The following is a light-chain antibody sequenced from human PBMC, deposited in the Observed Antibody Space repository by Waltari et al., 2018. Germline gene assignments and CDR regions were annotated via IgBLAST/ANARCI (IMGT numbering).Light chain of an antibody. CDR1: QSINSW. CDR2: KAS. Sequence: DIQMTQSPSPLSASVGGRVTITCRASQSINSWLAWYQQKPGKAPKLLISKASSLESGVPSRFSGSGSGTEFTLSISSLQPDDFTTYYCQQYNLYSWTFGQGTKVEV. CDR3: QQYNLYSWT. V-gene: IGKV1-5*03. J-gene: IGKJ1*01.